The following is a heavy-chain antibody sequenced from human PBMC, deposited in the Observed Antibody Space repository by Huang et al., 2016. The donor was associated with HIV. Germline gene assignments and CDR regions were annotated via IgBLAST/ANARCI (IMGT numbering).Heavy chain of an antibody. D-gene: IGHD3-22*01. CDR2: IIPINGTA. V-gene: IGHV1-69*13. Sequence: QVQLVQSGAEVKKPGSSVKVSCKASGGTFSRYAISWVRQAAGQGLEWMGGIIPINGTANYAHKCQGRGTITADESTSTAYMELSSLRSEDTAVYYCARARGYYDSSVSYYFDYWGQGTLVTVSS. J-gene: IGHJ4*02. CDR1: GGTFSRYA. CDR3: ARARGYYDSSVSYYFDY.